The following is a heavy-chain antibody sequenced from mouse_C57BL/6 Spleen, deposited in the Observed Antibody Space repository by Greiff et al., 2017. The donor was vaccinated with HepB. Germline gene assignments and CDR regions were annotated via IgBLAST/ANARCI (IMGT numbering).Heavy chain of an antibody. CDR3: TTGGYDGRDYFDY. Sequence: VQLQQSGAELVRPGASVKLSCTASGFNIKDDYMHWVKQSPEQGLEWIGWIDPENGDTEYASKFQGKATITADTSSNTAYLQLSSLTSEDTAVYYCTTGGYDGRDYFDYWGQGTTLTVSS. CDR2: IDPENGDT. CDR1: GFNIKDDY. D-gene: IGHD2-2*01. V-gene: IGHV14-4*01. J-gene: IGHJ2*01.